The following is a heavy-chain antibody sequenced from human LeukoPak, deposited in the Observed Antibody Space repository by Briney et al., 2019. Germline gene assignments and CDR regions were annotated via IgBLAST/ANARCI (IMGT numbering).Heavy chain of an antibody. CDR2: ISYDGSNK. Sequence: GRSLRLSCAASGFTFSSHGMHWVRQAPGKGLEWVAVISYDGSNKYYADSVKGRFTISRDNSKNTLYLQMNSLRAEDTAVYYCAKDTYYYDSSGFRGTNWFDPWGQGTLVTVSS. J-gene: IGHJ5*02. CDR3: AKDTYYYDSSGFRGTNWFDP. CDR1: GFTFSSHG. V-gene: IGHV3-30*18. D-gene: IGHD3-22*01.